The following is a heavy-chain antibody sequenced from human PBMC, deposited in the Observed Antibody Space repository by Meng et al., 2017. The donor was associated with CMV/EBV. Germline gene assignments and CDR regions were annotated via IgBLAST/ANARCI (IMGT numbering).Heavy chain of an antibody. Sequence: GESLKISCAASGFTFDDYGMSWVRQAPGKGLEWVSYISSSGSTIYYADSVKGRFTISRDNAKNSLYLQMNSLRAEDTAVYYCARAPGVLDYWGQGTLVTVSS. CDR3: ARAPGVLDY. CDR1: GFTFDDYG. CDR2: ISSSGSTI. D-gene: IGHD2-8*01. J-gene: IGHJ4*02. V-gene: IGHV3-11*04.